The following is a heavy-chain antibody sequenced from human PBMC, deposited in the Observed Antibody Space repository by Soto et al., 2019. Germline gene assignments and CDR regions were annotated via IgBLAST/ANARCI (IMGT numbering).Heavy chain of an antibody. CDR2: ISSSGTTK. J-gene: IGHJ6*03. V-gene: IGHV3-11*01. Sequence: QVQLVESGGGLVKPGGSLRLSCAASGLTFSDYYITWIRQAPGMGLEWVSYISSSGTTKYYADSVKGRFTISRDNAKNSLYLQMNSLRAEDTAVYYCARMTSLNQYYYYMDVWGKGTTVTVSS. D-gene: IGHD4-17*01. CDR3: ARMTSLNQYYYYMDV. CDR1: GLTFSDYY.